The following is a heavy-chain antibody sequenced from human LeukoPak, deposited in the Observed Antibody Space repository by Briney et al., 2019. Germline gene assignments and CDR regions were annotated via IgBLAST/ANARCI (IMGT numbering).Heavy chain of an antibody. D-gene: IGHD3-16*01. V-gene: IGHV3-30-3*01. J-gene: IGHJ4*02. CDR1: GFAFRDYG. CDR3: ARDPGLKLGIMYYFDY. CDR2: ISYDGSNK. Sequence: GESLRLSCTASGFAFRDYGLHWLRQVPGKGLEWVAVISYDGSNKYYADSVKGRFTISRDNSKNTLYLQMNSPRAEDTAVYYCARDPGLKLGIMYYFDYWGQGTLVTVSS.